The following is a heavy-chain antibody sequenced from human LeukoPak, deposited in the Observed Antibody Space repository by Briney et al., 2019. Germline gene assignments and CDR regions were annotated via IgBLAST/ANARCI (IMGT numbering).Heavy chain of an antibody. CDR1: GFTFDDYA. CDR3: AKDNTMSSSGYFTYFDY. J-gene: IGHJ4*02. D-gene: IGHD3-22*01. Sequence: HAGGSLRLSCAASGFTFDDYAMHWVRQAPGKGLEWVSLISWDGGSTYYADSVKGRFTSSRDNSKNSLYLQMNSLRTEDTALYYCAKDNTMSSSGYFTYFDYWGQGTLVTVSS. CDR2: ISWDGGST. V-gene: IGHV3-43*02.